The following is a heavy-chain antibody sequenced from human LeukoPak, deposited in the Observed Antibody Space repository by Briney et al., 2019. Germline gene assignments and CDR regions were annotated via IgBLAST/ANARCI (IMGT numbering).Heavy chain of an antibody. Sequence: PSETLSLTCTVSGGSISNYYWSWIRQPPGKGLEWIGYVYSSGSTNYNPSVKSRVTISVDTSKNQFSLKLSSVTAADTAVYYCARGDTYYYGSGSSALYYYYGMDVWGQGTTVTVSS. CDR2: VYSSGST. D-gene: IGHD3-10*01. CDR1: GGSISNYY. CDR3: ARGDTYYYGSGSSALYYYYGMDV. V-gene: IGHV4-59*01. J-gene: IGHJ6*02.